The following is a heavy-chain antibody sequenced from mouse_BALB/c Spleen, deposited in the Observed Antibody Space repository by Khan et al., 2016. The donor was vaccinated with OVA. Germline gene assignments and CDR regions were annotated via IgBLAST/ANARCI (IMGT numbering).Heavy chain of an antibody. CDR3: ARDRMDY. CDR1: GYTFTSYW. Sequence: VQLQQSGAELAKPGASVKMSCKASGYTFTSYWMHWIKQRPGQGLEWIGYINPTSGYTDYNQKFKDKATLTADKSSSTAYMQLSSLTSDDSAVDYCARDRMDYWGQGTALTVS. V-gene: IGHV1-7*01. CDR2: INPTSGYT. J-gene: IGHJ2*01.